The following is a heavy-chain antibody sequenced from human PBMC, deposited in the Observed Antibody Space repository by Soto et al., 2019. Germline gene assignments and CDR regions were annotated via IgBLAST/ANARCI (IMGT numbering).Heavy chain of an antibody. J-gene: IGHJ6*02. Sequence: QVQLVQSGAEVKKPGASVKVSCKASGYTFTTHNINWVRQATGQGLEWMGWMNPNSGNTKYAQKFQGRLTMTRNTSINTAYMELSSLRSEDTAVYYCSRVDDLSSWYSGYGMDFWGQGTRVTVSS. CDR1: GYTFTTHN. V-gene: IGHV1-8*01. CDR2: MNPNSGNT. D-gene: IGHD6-13*01. CDR3: SRVDDLSSWYSGYGMDF.